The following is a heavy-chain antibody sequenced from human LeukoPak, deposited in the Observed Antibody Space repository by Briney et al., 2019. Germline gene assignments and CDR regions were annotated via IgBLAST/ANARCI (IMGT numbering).Heavy chain of an antibody. Sequence: SETLSLTCTVSGVSISSGDYYWSWIRQPPGKGLEWIGYIYCSGSTYYNPSLKSRVTISVDTSKNQFSLKLSSVIAADTAVYYCARDAVYYYDSSRYYYYGMDVWGQGTTVTVSS. D-gene: IGHD3-22*01. J-gene: IGHJ6*02. CDR2: IYCSGST. CDR1: GVSISSGDYY. V-gene: IGHV4-30-4*01. CDR3: ARDAVYYYDSSRYYYYGMDV.